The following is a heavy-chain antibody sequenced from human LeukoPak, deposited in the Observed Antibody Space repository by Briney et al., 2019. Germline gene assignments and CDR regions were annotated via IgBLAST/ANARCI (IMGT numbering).Heavy chain of an antibody. V-gene: IGHV1-18*01. Sequence: ASVKVSCKASGYTFTSYGTSWVRQAPGQGLEWMGWISAYNGNTNYAQKLQGRVTMTTDTSTSTAYMELRSLRSDDTAVYYCARAIGYYGSGSYYAYNWFDPWGQGTLVTVSS. CDR3: ARAIGYYGSGSYYAYNWFDP. J-gene: IGHJ5*02. D-gene: IGHD3-10*01. CDR1: GYTFTSYG. CDR2: ISAYNGNT.